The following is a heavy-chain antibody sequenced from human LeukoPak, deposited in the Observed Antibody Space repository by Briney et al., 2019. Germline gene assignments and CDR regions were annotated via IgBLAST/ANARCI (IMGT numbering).Heavy chain of an antibody. CDR1: GFTFDDYA. CDR2: ISWNSGSI. J-gene: IGHJ4*02. V-gene: IGHV3-9*01. D-gene: IGHD1-26*01. Sequence: PGRSLRLSCAASGFTFDDYAMHWVRQAPGKGLEWVSGISWNSGSIGYADSVKGRFTISRDNAKNSLYLLMNSLRAEDTALYYCAKGGSGDYFDYWGQGTLVTVSS. CDR3: AKGGSGDYFDY.